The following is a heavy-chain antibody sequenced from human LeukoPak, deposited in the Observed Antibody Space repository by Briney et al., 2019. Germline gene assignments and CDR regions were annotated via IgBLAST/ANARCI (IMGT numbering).Heavy chain of an antibody. CDR3: ARYGRGYSYGLNAFDI. V-gene: IGHV3-53*01. D-gene: IGHD5-18*01. CDR1: GLTVSSNY. CDR2: IYGGGST. J-gene: IGHJ3*02. Sequence: PGGSLRLSCAASGLTVSSNYMSWVRQAPGKGLEWVSVIYGGGSTHYADSVKGRFTISRDNSKNTMYLQTNSLGAEDTAVYYCARYGRGYSYGLNAFDIWGQGTMVTVSS.